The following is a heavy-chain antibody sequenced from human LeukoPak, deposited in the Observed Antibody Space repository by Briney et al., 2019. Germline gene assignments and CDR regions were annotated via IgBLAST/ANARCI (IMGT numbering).Heavy chain of an antibody. V-gene: IGHV3-21*01. J-gene: IGHJ4*02. CDR2: ISSSSSYI. D-gene: IGHD3-9*01. Sequence: GGSLRLSCAASGFTFSSYSMNWVRQAPGKGLEWVSSISSSSSYIYYADSVKGRFTISRDNAKNSLYLQMNILRAEDTAVYYWASPKSIDDWLWYYWGQGTLVTVSS. CDR1: GFTFSSYS. CDR3: ASPKSIDDWLWYY.